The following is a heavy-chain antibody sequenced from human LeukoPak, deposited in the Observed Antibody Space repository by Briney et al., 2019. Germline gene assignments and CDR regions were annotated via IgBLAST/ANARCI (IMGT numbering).Heavy chain of an antibody. D-gene: IGHD2-2*01. J-gene: IGHJ4*02. CDR2: ISDSGSYT. Sequence: GGSLRLSCGASRFXFSDYYMVLIRQAPGKGLEWVSDISDSGSYTQHADSVKGRFTISRDNAKNSLSLQMNSVRPEDTAVYYCARADRTSWFDYWGQGTLVTVSS. CDR3: ARADRTSWFDY. CDR1: RFXFSDYY. V-gene: IGHV3-11*05.